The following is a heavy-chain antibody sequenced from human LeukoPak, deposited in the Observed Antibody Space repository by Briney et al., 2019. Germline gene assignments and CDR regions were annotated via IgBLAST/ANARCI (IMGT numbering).Heavy chain of an antibody. V-gene: IGHV4-39*07. D-gene: IGHD5-12*01. CDR3: ARSRDLWVDIVASAWFDP. CDR2: IYYSGST. J-gene: IGHJ5*02. Sequence: SETLSLTCTVSGGSISSSNDSWGWIRQPPGKGLEWIGSIYYSGSTYYNPSLKSRGTISVDTSKNHFSLKLSSVTAADTAVYYCARSRDLWVDIVASAWFDPWGQGTLVTVSS. CDR1: GGSISSSNDS.